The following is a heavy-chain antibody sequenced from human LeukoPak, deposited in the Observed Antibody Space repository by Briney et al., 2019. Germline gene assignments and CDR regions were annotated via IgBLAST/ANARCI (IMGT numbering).Heavy chain of an antibody. CDR3: TRIRGYSAYDFNY. V-gene: IGHV3-15*01. CDR1: GFSFKDAW. J-gene: IGHJ4*02. Sequence: PGGSLRLSCAASGFSFKDAWMSWVRQAPGKGLEWVGRIKSTTDGATTDYAAPVKGRFTISRDDSRNTLYLQLNSLKTEDTALYYCTRIRGYSAYDFNYWGQGTLVTVSS. D-gene: IGHD5-12*01. CDR2: IKSTTDGATT.